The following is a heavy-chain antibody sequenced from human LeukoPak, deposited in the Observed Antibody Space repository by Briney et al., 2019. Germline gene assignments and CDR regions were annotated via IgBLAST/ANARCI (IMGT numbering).Heavy chain of an antibody. Sequence: SETLSLTCTVSGGSTSRYYWSWIRQPPGKSLEWIGYIYDSGSTAYNPFLKSRVTISIDTSNNRFSLNLTSVTAADTAVYYCARLPGIAAVWGQGTLVIVSS. J-gene: IGHJ1*01. CDR2: IYDSGST. D-gene: IGHD6-13*01. CDR1: GGSTSRYY. V-gene: IGHV4-59*08. CDR3: ARLPGIAAV.